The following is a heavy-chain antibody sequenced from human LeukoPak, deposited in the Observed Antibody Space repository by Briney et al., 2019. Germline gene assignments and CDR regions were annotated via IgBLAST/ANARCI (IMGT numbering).Heavy chain of an antibody. Sequence: GGSLRLSCAASGFTFSSYGMHWVRQAPGKGLEWVAFIRYDGSNKYYADSVKGRFTISRDNSKNTLYLQMNSLRAEDTAVYYCAKDFSDYGDYAAIHEWGQGTLVTVSS. CDR2: IRYDGSNK. CDR1: GFTFSSYG. CDR3: AKDFSDYGDYAAIHE. J-gene: IGHJ4*02. D-gene: IGHD4-17*01. V-gene: IGHV3-30*02.